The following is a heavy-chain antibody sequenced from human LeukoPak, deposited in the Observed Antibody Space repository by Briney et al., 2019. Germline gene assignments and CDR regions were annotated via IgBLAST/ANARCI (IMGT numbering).Heavy chain of an antibody. J-gene: IGHJ1*01. Sequence: GGSLRLSCVASGFTFSSYSMNWVRQAPGKGLEWVSSISSSSSYIYYADSVKGRFTISRDNAKNSLYLQMNSLRVEDTAVYYCAKVAKYYYGPETYYFFGQWGQGTPVTASS. CDR1: GFTFSSYS. V-gene: IGHV3-21*01. D-gene: IGHD3-10*01. CDR2: ISSSSSYI. CDR3: AKVAKYYYGPETYYFFGQ.